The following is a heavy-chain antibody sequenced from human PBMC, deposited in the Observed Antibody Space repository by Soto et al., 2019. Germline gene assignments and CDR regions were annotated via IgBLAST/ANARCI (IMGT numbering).Heavy chain of an antibody. CDR2: INPNSGGT. J-gene: IGHJ4*02. D-gene: IGHD3-16*01. Sequence: QVQLVQSGAEVKKPGASVKVSCETSGYTFTGYYIHWVRQAPGQGLEWMGWINPNSGGTDSAQKFQGRVTMTRDRSISTAYMELSRLTSDDTAIYYCARDALGTPAMFWPHWGQGTLVTVSS. CDR3: ARDALGTPAMFWPH. CDR1: GYTFTGYY. V-gene: IGHV1-2*02.